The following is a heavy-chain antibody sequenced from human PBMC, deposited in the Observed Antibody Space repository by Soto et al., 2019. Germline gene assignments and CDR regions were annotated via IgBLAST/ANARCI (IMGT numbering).Heavy chain of an antibody. CDR2: IYSGGST. Sequence: GGSLRLSCAASGFIVSSNYMSWVRQAPGKGLEWVSVIYSGGSTYYADSVKGRFTISRDISKNTLYLQMKSLRAEDTAVYYCARSEISIAAGGRLLVGDWFDPWGQGTLVTVSS. CDR3: ARSEISIAAGGRLLVGDWFDP. CDR1: GFIVSSNY. V-gene: IGHV3-66*01. D-gene: IGHD6-13*01. J-gene: IGHJ5*02.